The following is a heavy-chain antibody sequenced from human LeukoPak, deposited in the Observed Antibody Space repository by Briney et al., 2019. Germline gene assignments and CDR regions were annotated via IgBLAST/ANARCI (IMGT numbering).Heavy chain of an antibody. V-gene: IGHV4-4*07. CDR3: ARAVGSGSFQTYYYYMDV. CDR1: GGSISSYY. Sequence: SETLSLTCTVSGGSISSYYWSWIRQPAGKGLEWIGRIYASGSTNYNPSLKSRVTMSVDTSKNQFSLKLSSVTAADTAVYYCARAVGSGSFQTYYYYMDVWGKGTTVTISS. J-gene: IGHJ6*03. D-gene: IGHD3-10*01. CDR2: IYASGST.